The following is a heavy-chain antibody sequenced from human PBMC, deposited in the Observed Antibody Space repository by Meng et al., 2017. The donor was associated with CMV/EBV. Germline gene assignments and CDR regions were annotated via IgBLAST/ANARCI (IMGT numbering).Heavy chain of an antibody. Sequence: KASGSTFTSCCIRWVRRPPGQGLEWMSWISAYTGNTNYAQKLQGRVTMTTDTSTSTAYMELRSLRSDDTAVYYCARGHSGSYYSFDYWGHGTLVTVSS. CDR1: GSTFTSCC. V-gene: IGHV1-18*01. D-gene: IGHD1-26*01. J-gene: IGHJ4*01. CDR2: ISAYTGNT. CDR3: ARGHSGSYYSFDY.